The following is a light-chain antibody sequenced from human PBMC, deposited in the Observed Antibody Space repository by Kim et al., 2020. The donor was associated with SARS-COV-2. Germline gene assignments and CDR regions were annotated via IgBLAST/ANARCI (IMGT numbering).Light chain of an antibody. V-gene: IGKV1-5*03. Sequence: SASVGDRVTITCRASQSVSPDLAWYQQKPGKAPKLLIYMASTLESGVPSRVSGSGSGAEFTLTINNLQPDDSATYYCQHDYRSPYTFGQGTKLEI. J-gene: IGKJ2*01. CDR1: QSVSPD. CDR3: QHDYRSPYT. CDR2: MAS.